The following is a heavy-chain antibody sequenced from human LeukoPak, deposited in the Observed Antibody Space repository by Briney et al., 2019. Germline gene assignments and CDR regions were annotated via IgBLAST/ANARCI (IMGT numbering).Heavy chain of an antibody. Sequence: ASVKVSCKASGYTFTGYYMHWVRQAPGQGLERMGWINPNSGGTNYAQTFQGRVTMTRDTYITTAYMELTSLRSDDTAVYYCARDLFYSVSGTYYNVGRVFNYWGQGTLVTVSS. CDR1: GYTFTGYY. J-gene: IGHJ4*02. D-gene: IGHD3-10*01. CDR3: ARDLFYSVSGTYYNVGRVFNY. V-gene: IGHV1-2*02. CDR2: INPNSGGT.